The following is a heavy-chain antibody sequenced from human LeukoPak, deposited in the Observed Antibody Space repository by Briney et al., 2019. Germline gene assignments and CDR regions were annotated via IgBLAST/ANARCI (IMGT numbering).Heavy chain of an antibody. D-gene: IGHD3-10*01. CDR3: AREKRTYIRGAPSEWFDP. CDR1: GFNVSSNY. V-gene: IGHV3-66*01. J-gene: IGHJ5*02. Sequence: QPGGSLRLSCAASGFNVSSNYMSWVRQAPGKGLEWVSVIYSGGSTYYADSVKGRFTISRDNSKNTLYLQMNSLRAEDTAVYYCAREKRTYIRGAPSEWFDPWGQGTLVTVSS. CDR2: IYSGGST.